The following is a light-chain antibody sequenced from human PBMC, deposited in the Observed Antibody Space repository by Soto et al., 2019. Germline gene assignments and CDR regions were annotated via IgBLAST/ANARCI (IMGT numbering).Light chain of an antibody. J-gene: IGLJ2*01. V-gene: IGLV2-14*01. Sequence: QSALTQPASVSGSPGQSITISCTGTSSDVGGHNFVSWYQQHPGKAPKLMIYEVSNRPSGVSNRFSASKSGNTASLTISGLQAEDAADYYCSSYTSISTDVLFGGGTKLTVL. CDR2: EVS. CDR1: SSDVGGHNF. CDR3: SSYTSISTDVL.